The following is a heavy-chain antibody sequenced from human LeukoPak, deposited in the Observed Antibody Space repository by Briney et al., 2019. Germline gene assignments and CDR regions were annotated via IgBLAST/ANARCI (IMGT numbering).Heavy chain of an antibody. V-gene: IGHV1-46*01. Sequence: ASVKVSCKASGYTFTSYYMHWVRQAPGQGLEWMGIINPSGGSTSYAQKFQGRVTMTRDTSTSTVYMELRSLRSEDTAVYYCARDVGITPPKYWYFDLWGRGTLVTVSS. D-gene: IGHD1-14*01. CDR1: GYTFTSYY. J-gene: IGHJ2*01. CDR2: INPSGGST. CDR3: ARDVGITPPKYWYFDL.